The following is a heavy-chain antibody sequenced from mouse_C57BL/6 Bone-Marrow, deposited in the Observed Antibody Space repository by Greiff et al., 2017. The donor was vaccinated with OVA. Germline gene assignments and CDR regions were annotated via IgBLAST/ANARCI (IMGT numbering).Heavy chain of an antibody. V-gene: IGHV1-18*01. CDR3: AGARTGTGEFDY. J-gene: IGHJ2*01. D-gene: IGHD4-1*01. CDR1: GYTFTDYN. Sequence: EVKLQESGPELVKPGASVKIPCKASGYTFTDYNMDWVKQSHGKSLEWIGDINPNNGGTIYNQKFKGKATLTVDKSSSTAYMELRSLTSEDTAVYYCAGARTGTGEFDYWGQGTTLTVSS. CDR2: INPNNGGT.